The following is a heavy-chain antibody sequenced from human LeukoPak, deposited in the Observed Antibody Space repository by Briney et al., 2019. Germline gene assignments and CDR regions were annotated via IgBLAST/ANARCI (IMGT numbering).Heavy chain of an antibody. D-gene: IGHD4-23*01. Sequence: PGGSLRLSCAASGFTFTTYGMHWVRQAPGKGLEWVVIIWSEGNKKYYADSVRGRFTISRDNSKNTLYLQMNSLRAEDTAIYYCARDLVLSAGNGPYWGQGTLVTVSS. CDR1: GFTFTTYG. J-gene: IGHJ4*02. CDR3: ARDLVLSAGNGPY. CDR2: IWSEGNKK. V-gene: IGHV3-33*01.